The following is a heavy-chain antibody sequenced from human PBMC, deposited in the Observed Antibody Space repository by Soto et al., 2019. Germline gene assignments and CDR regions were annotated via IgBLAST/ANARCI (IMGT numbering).Heavy chain of an antibody. D-gene: IGHD4-17*01. CDR3: ARAETRGLYGDSNGFDP. CDR1: GYTFTSYA. V-gene: IGHV1-3*01. J-gene: IGHJ5*02. Sequence: ASVKVSCKASGYTFTSYAMHWVRQAPGQRLEWMGWINAGNGNTKYSQKFQGRVTITRDTSASTAYMELSSLRSEDTAVYYCARAETRGLYGDSNGFDPWGQGTLVTVSS. CDR2: INAGNGNT.